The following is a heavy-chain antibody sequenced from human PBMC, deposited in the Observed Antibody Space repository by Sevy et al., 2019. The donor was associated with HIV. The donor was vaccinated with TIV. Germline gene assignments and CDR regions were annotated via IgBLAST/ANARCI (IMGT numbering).Heavy chain of an antibody. Sequence: SETLSLTCTVSGGSISSGGYYWSWIRQHPGKGLEWIGYIYYSGSTYYNPSLKSRVTISVDTSKNQFSLKLSSVTAADTAVYYCARDSPQGYCSGGSCYTFFDYWGQGTLVTVSS. J-gene: IGHJ4*02. CDR2: IYYSGST. CDR3: ARDSPQGYCSGGSCYTFFDY. V-gene: IGHV4-31*03. CDR1: GGSISSGGYY. D-gene: IGHD2-15*01.